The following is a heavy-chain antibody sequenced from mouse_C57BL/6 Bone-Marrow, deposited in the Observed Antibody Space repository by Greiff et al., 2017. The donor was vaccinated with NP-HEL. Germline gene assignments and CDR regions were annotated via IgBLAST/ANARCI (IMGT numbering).Heavy chain of an antibody. J-gene: IGHJ2*01. D-gene: IGHD1-1*01. V-gene: IGHV1-62-2*01. CDR1: GYTFTEYT. CDR2: FYPGSGSI. Sequence: QVQLKESGAELVKPGASVKLSCKASGYTFTEYTIHWVKQRSCPFLSFICCFYPGSGSIKYNEKFKDKATLTADKSSSTVYMELSRLTSEDSAVYFCARHPPYYYGSSYGFDYWGQGTTLTVSS. CDR3: ARHPPYYYGSSYGFDY.